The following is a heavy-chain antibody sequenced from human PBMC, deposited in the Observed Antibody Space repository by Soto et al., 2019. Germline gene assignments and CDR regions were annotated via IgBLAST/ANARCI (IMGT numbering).Heavy chain of an antibody. CDR2: IYWDDDK. CDR3: AHSLRFSSSWYYFAY. V-gene: IGHV2-5*02. D-gene: IGHD6-13*01. CDR1: GFSLSTSGVG. J-gene: IGHJ4*02. Sequence: QITLKESGPTLVKPTQTLTLTCTFSGFSLSTSGVGVGWIRQTPGKALECLALIYWDDDKRYSPSLNNRLTIXXDXSXXQVVLIMTNMDPVDTATYYCAHSLRFSSSWYYFAYWGQGTLVTVSS.